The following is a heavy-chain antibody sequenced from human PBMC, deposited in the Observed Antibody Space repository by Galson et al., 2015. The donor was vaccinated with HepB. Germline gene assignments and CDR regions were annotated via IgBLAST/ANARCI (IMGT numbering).Heavy chain of an antibody. J-gene: IGHJ4*02. CDR1: GFTFRHYD. D-gene: IGHD3-16*01. CDR3: ARGGSGTKFDS. CDR2: ISYDGRTR. V-gene: IGHV3-30*03. Sequence: SLRPSCAASGFTFRHYDLHWVRQAPRKGLEWVAHISYDGRTRRYPDSVKRRFTVSRDNAKNILYLQMYSLRPEDTALYYCARGGSGTKFDSWGLGTLVTVSS.